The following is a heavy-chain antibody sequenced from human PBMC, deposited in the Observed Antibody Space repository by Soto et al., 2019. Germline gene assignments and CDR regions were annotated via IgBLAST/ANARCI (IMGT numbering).Heavy chain of an antibody. Sequence: HPGGSLRLSCSASGFTFSSYAMHWVRQAPGKGLEYVSAISSNGGSTYYADSVKGRFTISRDNSKNTLYLQMSSLRAEDTAVYYCVKCIGWFKAVAGTAYYYYGMDVWGQGTTVTVSS. V-gene: IGHV3-64D*08. CDR2: ISSNGGST. J-gene: IGHJ6*02. CDR3: VKCIGWFKAVAGTAYYYYGMDV. D-gene: IGHD6-19*01. CDR1: GFTFSSYA.